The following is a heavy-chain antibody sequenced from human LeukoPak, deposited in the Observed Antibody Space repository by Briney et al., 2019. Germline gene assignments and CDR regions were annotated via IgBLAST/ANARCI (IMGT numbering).Heavy chain of an antibody. CDR2: ISSSSSYI. CDR1: GFTFSSYS. V-gene: IGHV3-21*01. CDR3: ARDEYCTNGVCSPGFDP. D-gene: IGHD2-8*01. Sequence: GGSLRLSSAASGFTFSSYSMNWVRQAPGKGLEWVSSISSSSSYIYYADSVKGRFTISRDNAKNSLYLQMNSLRAEDTAVYYCARDEYCTNGVCSPGFDPWGQGTLVTVSS. J-gene: IGHJ5*02.